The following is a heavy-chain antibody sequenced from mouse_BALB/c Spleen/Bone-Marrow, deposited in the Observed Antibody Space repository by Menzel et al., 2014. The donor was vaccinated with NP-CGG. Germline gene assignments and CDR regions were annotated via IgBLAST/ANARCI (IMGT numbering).Heavy chain of an antibody. V-gene: IGHV7-3*02. CDR3: ARDIGRLLFDF. J-gene: IGHJ2*01. CDR1: GFTFTDYY. D-gene: IGHD1-2*01. CDR2: IRNKANGYTT. Sequence: EVQGVESGGGLVQPGGSLRLSCATSGFTFTDYYMNWVRQPPGKALEWLGFIRNKANGYTTEYSAPVKGRFTISRDNSQSILYLQMNTLRAEDSATYYCARDIGRLLFDFWGQGTTLTVSS.